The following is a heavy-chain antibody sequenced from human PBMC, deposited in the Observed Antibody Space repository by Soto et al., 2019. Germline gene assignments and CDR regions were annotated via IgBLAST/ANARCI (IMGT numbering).Heavy chain of an antibody. CDR3: ARAHSGSYYYYYYGMDV. V-gene: IGHV4-59*08. Sequence: SETLSLTCTVSGGSISSYYWSWIRQPPGKGLEWIGYIYYSGSTNYNPSLKSRVTISVDTSKNQFSLKLSSVTAADTAVYYCARAHSGSYYYYYYGMDVWGQGTTVTVLL. D-gene: IGHD1-26*01. J-gene: IGHJ6*02. CDR2: IYYSGST. CDR1: GGSISSYY.